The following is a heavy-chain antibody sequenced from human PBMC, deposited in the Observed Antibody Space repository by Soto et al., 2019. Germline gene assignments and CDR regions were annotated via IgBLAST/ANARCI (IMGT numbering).Heavy chain of an antibody. Sequence: ASVKVSCKTSGDTFNDYYIHWVRQAPGQGLEWMGWINPNGGFTNYAQKFQGWVTMTRDTSIRTVYMELSSLRSDDTAVYYCARESGGATATLDYYYFYMHVWGKGTTVTVSS. CDR3: ARESGGATATLDYYYFYMHV. V-gene: IGHV1-2*04. CDR1: GDTFNDYY. J-gene: IGHJ6*03. D-gene: IGHD5-12*01. CDR2: INPNGGFT.